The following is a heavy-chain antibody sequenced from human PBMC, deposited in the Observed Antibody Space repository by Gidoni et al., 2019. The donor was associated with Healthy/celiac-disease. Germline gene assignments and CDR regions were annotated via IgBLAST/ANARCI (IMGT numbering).Heavy chain of an antibody. V-gene: IGHV3-23*01. CDR1: GFTFSSHA. Sequence: EVQLLESGGCLVQPGGSLRLSCAASGFTFSSHAMSWVRQAPGKGLGWVSAISGSGGSTYYADSVKGRFTISRDNSKNTRYLQMNSLRAEDTAVYYCAAGGYYDSSGYYYEGEKPTYYYYGMDVWGQGTTVTVSS. CDR3: AAGGYYDSSGYYYEGEKPTYYYYGMDV. D-gene: IGHD3-22*01. CDR2: ISGSGGST. J-gene: IGHJ6*02.